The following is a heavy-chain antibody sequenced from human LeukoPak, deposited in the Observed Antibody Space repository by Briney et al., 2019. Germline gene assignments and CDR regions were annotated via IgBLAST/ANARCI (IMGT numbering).Heavy chain of an antibody. CDR2: IDNDGHGI. Sequence: GGSLRLSCAASGFTFSGYWMHWVRQGPEKGLELVSRIDNDGHGILYADSVKGRFTTSRDNAKNTLYLQVNSLRFEDTAVYYCATGGGWVPSFGVVTHIDVWGKGTTVTVSS. CDR1: GFTFSGYW. V-gene: IGHV3-74*03. CDR3: ATGGGWVPSFGVVTHIDV. D-gene: IGHD3-3*01. J-gene: IGHJ6*03.